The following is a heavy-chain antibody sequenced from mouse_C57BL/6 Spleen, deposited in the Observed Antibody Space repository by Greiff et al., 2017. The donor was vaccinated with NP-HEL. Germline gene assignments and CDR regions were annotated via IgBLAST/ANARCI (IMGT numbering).Heavy chain of an antibody. V-gene: IGHV3-6*01. D-gene: IGHD2-3*01. J-gene: IGHJ3*01. CDR3: ARNYDGYSAWFAY. CDR2: ISYDGSN. Sequence: EVQLVESGPGLVKPSQSLSLTCSVTGYSITSGYYWNWIRQFPGNKLEWMGYISYDGSNNYNPSLKNRISITRDTSKNQFFLKLNSVTTEDTATYYCARNYDGYSAWFAYWGQGTLVTVSA. CDR1: GYSITSGYY.